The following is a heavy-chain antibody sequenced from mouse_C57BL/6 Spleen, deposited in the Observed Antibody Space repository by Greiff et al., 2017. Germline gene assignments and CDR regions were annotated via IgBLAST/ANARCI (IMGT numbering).Heavy chain of an antibody. CDR3: ARSSTGTGIAY. Sequence: QVQLKESGPELVKPGASVKISCKASGYAFSSSWMNWVKQRPGKGLEWIGRIYPGDGDTNYNGKFKGKATLTADKSSSTAYMQLSSLTSEDSAVYFCARSSTGTGIAYWGQGTLVTVSA. D-gene: IGHD4-1*02. V-gene: IGHV1-82*01. J-gene: IGHJ3*01. CDR1: GYAFSSSW. CDR2: IYPGDGDT.